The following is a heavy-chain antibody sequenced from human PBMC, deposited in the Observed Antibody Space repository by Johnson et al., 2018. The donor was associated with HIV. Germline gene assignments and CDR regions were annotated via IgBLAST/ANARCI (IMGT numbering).Heavy chain of an antibody. D-gene: IGHD2/OR15-2a*01. CDR3: AKSLFSISWPYDAFDM. CDR1: GFTVSSNY. CDR2: IYSGGKT. Sequence: VQLVESGGGLIQPGGSLRLSCAASGFTVSSNYMSWVRLAPGKGLEWVSVIYSGGKTYYADSVKCRFTISRDKSKNTLYLQMNSLRAEDTALYYCAKSLFSISWPYDAFDMWGQGTMVTVS. J-gene: IGHJ3*02. V-gene: IGHV3-53*01.